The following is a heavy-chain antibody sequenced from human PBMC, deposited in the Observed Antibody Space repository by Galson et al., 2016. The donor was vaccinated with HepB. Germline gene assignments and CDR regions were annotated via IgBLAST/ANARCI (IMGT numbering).Heavy chain of an antibody. CDR2: INPSGGST. V-gene: IGHV1-46*01. J-gene: IGHJ4*02. Sequence: SCKASGYTFTSYYMHWVRQAPGQGLEWMGIINPSGGSTSYAQNFQGRVTMTRDTSTSTVYMELSSLRSEDSATYYCAREGATSIGGFGYWGQGTLVTVSS. CDR1: GYTFTSYY. CDR3: AREGATSIGGFGY. D-gene: IGHD1-26*01.